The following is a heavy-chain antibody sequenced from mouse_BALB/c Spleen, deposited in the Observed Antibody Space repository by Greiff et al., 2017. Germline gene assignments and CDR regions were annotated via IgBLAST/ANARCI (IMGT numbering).Heavy chain of an antibody. CDR1: GFTFSDYY. V-gene: IGHV5-4*02. CDR3: TRDRDGYSYAMDY. Sequence: EVQVVESGGGLVKPGGSLKLSCAASGFTFSDYYMYWVRQTPEKRLEWVATISDGGSYTYYPDSVKGRFTISRDNAKNNLYLQMSSLKSEDTAMYYCTRDRDGYSYAMDYWGQGTSVTVSS. D-gene: IGHD2-3*01. J-gene: IGHJ4*01. CDR2: ISDGGSYT.